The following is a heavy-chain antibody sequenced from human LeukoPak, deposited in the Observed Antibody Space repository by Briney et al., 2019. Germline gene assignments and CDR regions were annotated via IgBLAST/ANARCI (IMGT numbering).Heavy chain of an antibody. Sequence: GGSLRLSCAASGFTFSSYAMSWVRQAPGKGLEWVSSISSSSSYIYYADSVKGRFTISRDNAKNSLYLQMNSLRAEDTAVYYCARVRGGGMDVWGQGTTVTVSS. CDR3: ARVRGGGMDV. J-gene: IGHJ6*02. CDR1: GFTFSSYA. V-gene: IGHV3-21*01. D-gene: IGHD3-10*01. CDR2: ISSSSSYI.